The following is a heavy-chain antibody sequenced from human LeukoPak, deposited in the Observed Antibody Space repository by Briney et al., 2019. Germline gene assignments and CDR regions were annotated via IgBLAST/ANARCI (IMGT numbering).Heavy chain of an antibody. J-gene: IGHJ4*02. D-gene: IGHD1-26*01. Sequence: ASVKVSCKASGYTFTGYYMHWVRQAPGQGLEWMGWINPNSGGTNYAQKFQGRVTKTRDTSISTAYMELSRLRSDDTAVYYCARASRELFTGFDYWGQGTLVTVSS. CDR2: INPNSGGT. V-gene: IGHV1-2*02. CDR3: ARASRELFTGFDY. CDR1: GYTFTGYY.